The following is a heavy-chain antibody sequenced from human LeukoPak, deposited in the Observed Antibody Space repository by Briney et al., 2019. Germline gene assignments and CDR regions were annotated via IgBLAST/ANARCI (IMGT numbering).Heavy chain of an antibody. D-gene: IGHD1-26*01. J-gene: IGHJ4*02. CDR1: GGTFSSYA. V-gene: IGHV1-69*04. CDR3: ARPTSKRYSGSYFDY. Sequence: SVKVSCKASGGTFSSYAISWVRQAPGQGLEWMGRIIPILGIANYAQKFQGRVTITADKSTSTAYMELSSLRSEDTAVYYCARPTSKRYSGSYFDYWGRGTLVTVSS. CDR2: IIPILGIA.